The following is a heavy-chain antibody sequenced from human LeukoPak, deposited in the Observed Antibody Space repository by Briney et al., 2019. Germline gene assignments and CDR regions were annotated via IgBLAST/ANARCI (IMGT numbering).Heavy chain of an antibody. V-gene: IGHV3-33*01. CDR2: IWYDGSNK. CDR3: ATTPGAYYYYHMDV. D-gene: IGHD3-10*01. J-gene: IGHJ6*02. Sequence: GGSLRLSCAASGFTFSSYGMHWVRQAPGKGLEWVAVIWYDGSNKYYADSVKGRFTISRDSSKNTLYLQMNSLRAEDTAVYYCATTPGAYYYYHMDVWGQGTTVTVSS. CDR1: GFTFSSYG.